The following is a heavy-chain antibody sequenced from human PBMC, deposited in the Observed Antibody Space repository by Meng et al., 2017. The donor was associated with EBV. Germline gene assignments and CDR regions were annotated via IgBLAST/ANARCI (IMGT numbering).Heavy chain of an antibody. Sequence: QLQLYQSGPGLVKPPETLSSTCTVAGDSISSRSYYWGWIRQSPGKGLEWIGNVYYSGNSYYNPSLKSRVTISVDTSKNQFYLKLISVTAADTAVYFCARVSFYDYWSGYSFNWFDPWGQGTLVTVSS. J-gene: IGHJ5*02. CDR1: GDSISSRSYY. CDR3: ARVSFYDYWSGYSFNWFDP. D-gene: IGHD3-3*01. CDR2: VYYSGNS. V-gene: IGHV4-39*01.